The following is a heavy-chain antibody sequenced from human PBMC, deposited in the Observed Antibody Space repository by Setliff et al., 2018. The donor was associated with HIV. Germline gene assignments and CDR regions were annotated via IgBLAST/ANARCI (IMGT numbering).Heavy chain of an antibody. CDR1: GYTFTGYY. V-gene: IGHV1-18*04. CDR3: ARVRYCSGGSCYGGEYWFDP. CDR2: ISAYNGNT. Sequence: ASVKVSCKASGYTFTGYYMHWVRQAPGQGLEWMGWISAYNGNTNYAQKLQGRVTMTRDTSTSTVYMELSSLRSEDTAVYYCARVRYCSGGSCYGGEYWFDPWGQGTLVTVSS. D-gene: IGHD2-15*01. J-gene: IGHJ5*02.